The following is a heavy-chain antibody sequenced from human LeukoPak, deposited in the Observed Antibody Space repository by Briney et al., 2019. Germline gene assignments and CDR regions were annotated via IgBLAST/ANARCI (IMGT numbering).Heavy chain of an antibody. J-gene: IGHJ6*03. CDR2: ISWNSGSI. D-gene: IGHD3-10*01. CDR3: AKDNRGGQFYFYYMDV. V-gene: IGHV3-9*01. Sequence: QPGRSLRLSCAASGFTFDDYAMHWVRQAPGKGLEWVSGISWNSGSIDYADSVKGRFTISRDNAKNSLYLQMNSLRAEDTALYYCAKDNRGGQFYFYYMDVWGKGTTVTISS. CDR1: GFTFDDYA.